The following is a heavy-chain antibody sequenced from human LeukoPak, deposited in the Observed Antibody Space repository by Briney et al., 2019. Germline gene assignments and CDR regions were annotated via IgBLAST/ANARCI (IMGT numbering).Heavy chain of an antibody. J-gene: IGHJ4*02. CDR3: ARVVGQLVLGY. D-gene: IGHD6-13*01. CDR2: ISSYNGNT. CDR1: GYTFTSSG. V-gene: IGHV1-18*01. Sequence: ASVKVSCKASGYTFTSSGISWVRQAPGQELEWMGWISSYNGNTNYAQKLQGRVTMTTDTSTSTAYMELRSLRSDDTAVYYCARVVGQLVLGYWGQGTLVTVSS.